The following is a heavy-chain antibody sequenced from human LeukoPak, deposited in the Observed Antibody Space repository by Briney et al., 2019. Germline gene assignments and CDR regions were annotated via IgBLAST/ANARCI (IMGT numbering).Heavy chain of an antibody. V-gene: IGHV3-53*01. CDR3: ARGGVNTMVRGVIRYYYMDV. CDR1: EFSVGSNY. CDR2: IYSGGST. Sequence: GGSLRLSCAASEFSVGSNYMTWVRQAPGKGLEWVSLIYSGGSTYYADSVKGRFTISRDNSENTLYLQMNSLRAEDTAVYYCARGGVNTMVRGVIRYYYMDVWGKGTTVTISS. J-gene: IGHJ6*03. D-gene: IGHD3-10*01.